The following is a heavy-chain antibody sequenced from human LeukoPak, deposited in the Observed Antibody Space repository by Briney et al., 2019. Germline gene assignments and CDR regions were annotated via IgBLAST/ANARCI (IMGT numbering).Heavy chain of an antibody. J-gene: IGHJ6*03. D-gene: IGHD5-24*01. CDR1: GYTFTSYG. Sequence: ASVKVSCKASGYTFTSYGISWVRQAPGQGLEWMGWISAYNGNTNYAQKLQGRVTMTTDTSTSTAYMELRSLRSDDTAVYYCARSMATPRDYYYYMDVWGKGTKVTISS. CDR3: ARSMATPRDYYYYMDV. V-gene: IGHV1-18*01. CDR2: ISAYNGNT.